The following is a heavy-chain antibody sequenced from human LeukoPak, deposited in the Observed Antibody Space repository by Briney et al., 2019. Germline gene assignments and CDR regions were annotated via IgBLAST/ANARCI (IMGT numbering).Heavy chain of an antibody. V-gene: IGHV1-18*01. CDR2: ISAYNGNT. J-gene: IGHJ4*02. Sequence: ASVKVSCKASGYTFTSYGISWVRQAPGQGLEWMGWISAYNGNTNYAQKLQGRVTMTTDTSTSTAYMELRSLRSDDTAVYYCARGDENYYDSSGYWPFDYWGQGTLVTVSS. CDR3: ARGDENYYDSSGYWPFDY. CDR1: GYTFTSYG. D-gene: IGHD3-22*01.